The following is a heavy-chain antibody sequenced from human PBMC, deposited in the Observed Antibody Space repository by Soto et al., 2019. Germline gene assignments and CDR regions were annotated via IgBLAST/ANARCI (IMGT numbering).Heavy chain of an antibody. V-gene: IGHV1-69*12. CDR1: ADTFSTYA. Sequence: QVQLVQSGAEVRKPGSSVKVSCKASADTFSTYAISWVRQAPGQGLEWMGGVIPMFGTTNNAQKFQGRVTITADESTGTAYMELSSMRSEDTAVYYCARHAGNYYYNDLDVWGHGTTVTVSS. D-gene: IGHD1-1*01. CDR3: ARHAGNYYYNDLDV. CDR2: VIPMFGTT. J-gene: IGHJ6*02.